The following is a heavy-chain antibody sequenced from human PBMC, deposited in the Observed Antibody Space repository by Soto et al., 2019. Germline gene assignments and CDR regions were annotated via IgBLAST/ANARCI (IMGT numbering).Heavy chain of an antibody. D-gene: IGHD6-25*01. V-gene: IGHV1-2*02. CDR2: INPNSGGT. CDR1: GYTFTGYY. Sequence: ASVKVSCKASGYTFTGYYIHWVRQAPGQGLEWMGWINPNSGGTNYAQKFQGRVTMTRDTSISTAYMELSRLRSDDTAVYYCATSLSAGYYYGMDVWGQGTTVTVSS. J-gene: IGHJ6*02. CDR3: ATSLSAGYYYGMDV.